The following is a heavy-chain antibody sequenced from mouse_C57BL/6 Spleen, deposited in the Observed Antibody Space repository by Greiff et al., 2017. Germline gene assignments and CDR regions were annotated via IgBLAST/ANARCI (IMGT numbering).Heavy chain of an antibody. Sequence: VHVKQSGPELVKPGASVKISCKASGYTFTDYYMNWVKQSHGKSLEWIGDINPNNGGTSYNQKFKGKATLTVDKSSSTAYMELRSLTSEDSAVYYCASYNWDGFAYWGQGTLVTVSA. J-gene: IGHJ3*01. CDR3: ASYNWDGFAY. D-gene: IGHD4-1*01. CDR2: INPNNGGT. V-gene: IGHV1-26*01. CDR1: GYTFTDYY.